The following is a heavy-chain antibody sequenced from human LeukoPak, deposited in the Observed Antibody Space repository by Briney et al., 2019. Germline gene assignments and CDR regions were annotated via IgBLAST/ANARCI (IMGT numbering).Heavy chain of an antibody. D-gene: IGHD3-22*01. CDR2: INPSGGST. V-gene: IGHV1-46*03. Sequence: ASVKVSCKASGYTLTSYYMHWVRQAPGQGLEWMGIINPSGGSTSYAQKFQGRVTMTRDTSTSTVYMELSSLRSEDTAVYYCARDDSSGLNSRAGAFDIWGQGTMVTVSS. CDR1: GYTLTSYY. J-gene: IGHJ3*02. CDR3: ARDDSSGLNSRAGAFDI.